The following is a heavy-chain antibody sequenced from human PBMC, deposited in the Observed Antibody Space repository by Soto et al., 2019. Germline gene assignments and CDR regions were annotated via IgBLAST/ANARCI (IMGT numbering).Heavy chain of an antibody. CDR1: GGSLSGYY. V-gene: IGHV4-34*01. CDR3: LRGSYLSSSHLGY. D-gene: IGHD6-6*01. J-gene: IGHJ4*02. Sequence: PSETLSLTCAVYGGSLSGYYWSWIRQPPGKGLEWIGEINHSGSTNYKPSLKSRVTVSMDTSKNQFSLNLSSVTAADTAVYYCLRGSYLSSSHLGYWGQRTLVTVSS. CDR2: INHSGST.